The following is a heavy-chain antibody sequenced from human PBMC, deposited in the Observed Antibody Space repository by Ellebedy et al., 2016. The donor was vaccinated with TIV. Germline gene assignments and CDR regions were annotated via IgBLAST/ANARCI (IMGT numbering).Heavy chain of an antibody. CDR3: ARTQFTSGGSCYSL. V-gene: IGHV3-30*03. J-gene: IGHJ4*02. CDR1: GFTFGSHG. Sequence: GESLKISCAASGFTFGSHGIHWVRQAPGRGLEWVALISYDGSDKYYADSVKGRFSISRDNAKNTLYLQMNSLRAEDTAVYYCARTQFTSGGSCYSLWGQGTLVTVS. CDR2: ISYDGSDK. D-gene: IGHD2-15*01.